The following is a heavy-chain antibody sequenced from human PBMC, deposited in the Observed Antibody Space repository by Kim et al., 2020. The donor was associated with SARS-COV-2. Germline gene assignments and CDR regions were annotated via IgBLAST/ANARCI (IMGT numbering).Heavy chain of an antibody. CDR2: IYSGGST. CDR1: GFTVSSNY. CDR3: ATCMVARETDCFDY. V-gene: IGHV3-53*01. Sequence: GGSLRLSCAASGFTVSSNYMSWVRQAPGKGLEWVSVIYSGGSTYYADSVKGRFTISRDNSKNTLYLQMNSLRPEDTAVYYCATCMVARETDCFDYWGQGTLVTVSS. J-gene: IGHJ4*02. D-gene: IGHD5-12*01.